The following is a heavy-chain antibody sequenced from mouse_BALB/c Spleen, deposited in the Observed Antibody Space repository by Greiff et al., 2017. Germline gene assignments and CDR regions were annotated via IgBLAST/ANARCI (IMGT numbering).Heavy chain of an antibody. V-gene: IGHV5-6-5*01. CDR1: GFTFSSYA. CDR3: ARGDGNYEGFAY. J-gene: IGHJ3*01. Sequence: DVMLVESGGGLVKPGGSLKLSCAASGFTFSSYAMSWVRQTPEKRLEWVASISSGGSTYYPDSVKGRFTISRDNARNILYLQMSSLRSEDTAMYYCARGDGNYEGFAYWGQGTLVTVSA. CDR2: ISSGGST. D-gene: IGHD2-1*01.